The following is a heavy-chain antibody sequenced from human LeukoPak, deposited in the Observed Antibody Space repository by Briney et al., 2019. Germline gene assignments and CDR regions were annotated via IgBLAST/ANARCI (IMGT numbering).Heavy chain of an antibody. CDR3: ARSGDSPCFDS. CDR2: IHYTWST. V-gene: IGHV4-59*11. Sequence: AATLSLTCTVSGDSITRHYWNWIRQSPGKALEWIGYIHYTWSTNTNPSLRSRVTISVDTSNSQFSLKLNSVTAADTAVYSCARSGDSPCFDSWGQGTLVTVSS. J-gene: IGHJ4*02. D-gene: IGHD4-17*01. CDR1: GDSITRHY.